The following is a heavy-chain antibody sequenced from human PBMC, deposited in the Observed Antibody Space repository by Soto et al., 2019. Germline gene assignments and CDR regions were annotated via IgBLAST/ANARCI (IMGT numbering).Heavy chain of an antibody. CDR3: AREGGWYVDY. V-gene: IGHV1-3*01. CDR2: IKADNTNT. Sequence: GASVKVSCKASGFTFSGYTIHWVRQAPGQRLEWMGWIKADNTNTKYSQKFQGRVTITRDTSASTVYMELSSLGSEDTAVYYCAREGGWYVDYWGQGTLVTVSS. CDR1: GFTFSGYT. J-gene: IGHJ4*02. D-gene: IGHD6-19*01.